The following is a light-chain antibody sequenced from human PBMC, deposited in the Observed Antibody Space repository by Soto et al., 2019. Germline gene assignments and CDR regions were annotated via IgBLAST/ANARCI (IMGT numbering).Light chain of an antibody. CDR3: QQYDNLVLT. CDR1: QDITRY. CDR2: DGS. J-gene: IGKJ4*01. V-gene: IGKV1-33*01. Sequence: DIEMTQSPSSLSASVGDRVTITCQASQDITRYLNWFQQKPGQAPKLLIYDGSRLEKGVPSRFSGSGSGTHFTLTISSLQPEDTATYYCQQYDNLVLTFGGGTRVAIK.